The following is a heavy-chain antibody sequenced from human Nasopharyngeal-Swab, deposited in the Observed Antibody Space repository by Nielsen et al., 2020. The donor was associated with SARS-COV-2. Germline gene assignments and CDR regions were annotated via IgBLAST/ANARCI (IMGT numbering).Heavy chain of an antibody. CDR1: GLTFSSYA. D-gene: IGHD2-15*01. CDR2: IYSGGSST. CDR3: AKDQGALYCSGGSCYSGPQSNYYYGMDV. Sequence: GESLKISCAASGLTFSSYAMSWVRQAPGKGLEWVSVIYSGGSSTYYADSVKGRFTISRDNSKNTLYLQMNSLRAEDTAVYYCAKDQGALYCSGGSCYSGPQSNYYYGMDVWGQGTTVTVSS. J-gene: IGHJ6*02. V-gene: IGHV3-23*03.